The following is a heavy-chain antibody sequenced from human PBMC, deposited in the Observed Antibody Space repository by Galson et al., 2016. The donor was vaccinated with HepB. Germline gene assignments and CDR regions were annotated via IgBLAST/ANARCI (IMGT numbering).Heavy chain of an antibody. J-gene: IGHJ4*02. CDR3: ASDWNFVWGF. Sequence: SVKVSCKASGYTSSNYGIGWVRQAPGQGPEWMGWGNAYEGRSNYAQKFQGKITLSIDTSMSTAYLELRSLTSDDTAMYYCASDWNFVWGFWGQGTLVIVSS. CDR2: GNAYEGRS. V-gene: IGHV1-18*01. CDR1: GYTSSNYG. D-gene: IGHD3-16*01.